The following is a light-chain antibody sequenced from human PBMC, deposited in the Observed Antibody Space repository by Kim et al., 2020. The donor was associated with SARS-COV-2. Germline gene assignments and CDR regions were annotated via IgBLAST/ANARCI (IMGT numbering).Light chain of an antibody. Sequence: ETVLTQSPATLSLFPGERATLSCRASQSVGSYLAWYQQKPGQAPRLLIYDASNRATGIPARFSGSGSGTDFTLTISSLEPEDFAVYYCQQRFNWPPITFGQGTRLEIK. V-gene: IGKV3-11*01. J-gene: IGKJ5*01. CDR2: DAS. CDR1: QSVGSY. CDR3: QQRFNWPPIT.